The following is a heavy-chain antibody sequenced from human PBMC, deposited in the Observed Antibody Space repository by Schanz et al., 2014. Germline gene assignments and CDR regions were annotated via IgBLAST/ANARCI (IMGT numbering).Heavy chain of an antibody. D-gene: IGHD3-10*01. V-gene: IGHV1-18*01. Sequence: QVQLVQSGAELRKPGTSVKVSCKASGGTFSTYTISWVRQAPGQGLEWMGWISAYTNNTNYAQKVQGRVTMTTDTSTGTAYMELSSLTSEDTAVYYCARAKRFGDMGVWGQGTTVTASS. CDR2: ISAYTNNT. CDR3: ARAKRFGDMGV. CDR1: GGTFSTYT. J-gene: IGHJ6*02.